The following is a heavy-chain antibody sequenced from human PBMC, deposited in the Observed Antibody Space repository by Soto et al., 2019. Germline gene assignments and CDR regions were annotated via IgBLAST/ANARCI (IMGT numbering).Heavy chain of an antibody. J-gene: IGHJ6*02. CDR2: IYPGDSDT. V-gene: IGHV5-51*01. Sequence: GESLKISCKGPGYSFTSYWIGWVRQMPGKGLEWMGIIYPGDSDTRYSPSFQGQVTISADKSISTAYLQWSSLKASDTAMYYCARANSSSSGYYYYGMDVWGQGTTVTVSS. D-gene: IGHD6-6*01. CDR1: GYSFTSYW. CDR3: ARANSSSSGYYYYGMDV.